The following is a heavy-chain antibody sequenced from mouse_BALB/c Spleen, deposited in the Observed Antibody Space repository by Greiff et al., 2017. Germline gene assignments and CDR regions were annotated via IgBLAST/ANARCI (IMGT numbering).Heavy chain of an antibody. J-gene: IGHJ3*01. Sequence: QVQLQQSGAELVKPGAPVKLSCKASGYTFTSYWMNWVKQRPGRGLEWIGRIDPSDSETHYNQKFKDKATLTVDKSSSTAYIQLSSLTSEDSAVYYCARSRQLGLHGFAYWGQGTLVTVSA. V-gene: IGHV1-69*02. CDR1: GYTFTSYW. D-gene: IGHD3-2*01. CDR3: ARSRQLGLHGFAY. CDR2: IDPSDSET.